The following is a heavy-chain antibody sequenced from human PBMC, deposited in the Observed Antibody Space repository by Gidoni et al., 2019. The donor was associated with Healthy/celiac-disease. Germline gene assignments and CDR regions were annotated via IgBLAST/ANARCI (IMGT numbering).Heavy chain of an antibody. V-gene: IGHV3-64D*06. CDR2: ISINGGST. CDR3: VKGVLTTVTTFDY. J-gene: IGHJ4*02. Sequence: EVQLVESGGGLVQPGGSLRLSCSDSGFTSSSYAIHWVRQATGKELGYFSAISINGGSTYYSDSLKGRFTISRDNSKNTLYLQSSSLRAEDTAVYYCVKGVLTTVTTFDYWGQGTLVTVSS. CDR1: GFTSSSYA. D-gene: IGHD4-17*01.